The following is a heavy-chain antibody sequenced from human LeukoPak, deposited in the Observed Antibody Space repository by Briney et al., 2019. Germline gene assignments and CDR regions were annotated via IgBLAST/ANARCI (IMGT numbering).Heavy chain of an antibody. CDR1: GDSISPYY. J-gene: IGHJ4*02. CDR3: ARSQQLIRTFDS. CDR2: IYYSGDT. D-gene: IGHD6-13*01. Sequence: SETLSLTCIVSGDSISPYYWNWIRQPPGKGLEWIGYIYYSGDTNYNPSLKSRVTMSVDTSKNQFSLKLTSVTAADTAVYYCARSQQLIRTFDSWGQGTLVTVSS. V-gene: IGHV4-59*01.